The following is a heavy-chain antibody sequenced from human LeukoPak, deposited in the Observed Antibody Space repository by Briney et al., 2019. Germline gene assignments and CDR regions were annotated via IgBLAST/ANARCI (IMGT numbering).Heavy chain of an antibody. CDR2: IYYSGSI. J-gene: IGHJ4*02. Sequence: PSETLSLTCTVSGGSISSSSYYWGWIRQPPGKGLEWIGSIYYSGSIYYNPSLKSRVTISVDTSKNQFSLKLSSVTAADTAVYYCARGDCSGGSCYLFDYWGQGALVTVSS. D-gene: IGHD2-15*01. CDR3: ARGDCSGGSCYLFDY. CDR1: GGSISSSSYY. V-gene: IGHV4-39*01.